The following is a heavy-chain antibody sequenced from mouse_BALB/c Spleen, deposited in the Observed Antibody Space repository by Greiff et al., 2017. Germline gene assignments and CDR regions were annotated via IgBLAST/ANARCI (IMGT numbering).Heavy chain of an antibody. CDR2: IDPANGNT. Sequence: VQLKESGAELVKPGASVKLSCTASGFNIKDTYMHWVKQRPEQGLEWIGRIDPANGNTKYDPKFQGKATITADTSSNTAYLQLSSLTSEDTAVYYCARGTTDGFAYWGQGTLVTVSA. J-gene: IGHJ3*01. CDR3: ARGTTDGFAY. CDR1: GFNIKDTY. V-gene: IGHV14-3*02. D-gene: IGHD1-1*01.